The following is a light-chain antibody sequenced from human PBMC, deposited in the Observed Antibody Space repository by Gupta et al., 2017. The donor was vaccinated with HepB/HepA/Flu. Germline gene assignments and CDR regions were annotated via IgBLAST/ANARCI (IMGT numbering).Light chain of an antibody. V-gene: IGKV1-8*01. CDR2: GVS. CDR3: QHENNSPIT. J-gene: IGKJ4*01. Sequence: AIRMTQSPSSFSASPGDTVTITCRASQDVSTFLAWYQQKAGKAPKLLIYGVSTLKTGVPSRFSGSGSGTDFTLTISRRQSEDFAIYYCQHENNSPITFGGGTXVEIK. CDR1: QDVSTF.